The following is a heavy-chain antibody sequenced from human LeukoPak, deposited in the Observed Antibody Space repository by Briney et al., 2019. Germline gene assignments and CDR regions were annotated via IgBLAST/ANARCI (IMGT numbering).Heavy chain of an antibody. J-gene: IGHJ3*02. CDR1: GFTFSSYS. V-gene: IGHV3-21*01. D-gene: IGHD6-13*01. Sequence: PGGSLRLSCAASGFTFSSYSMNWVRQAPGKGLEWVSSISSSSSYIYYADSVKGRFTISRDNAKNSLYLQMNSLRAEDTAVYYCARGVRTSSWYHFDAFDIWGQGTMVTVSS. CDR3: ARGVRTSSWYHFDAFDI. CDR2: ISSSSSYI.